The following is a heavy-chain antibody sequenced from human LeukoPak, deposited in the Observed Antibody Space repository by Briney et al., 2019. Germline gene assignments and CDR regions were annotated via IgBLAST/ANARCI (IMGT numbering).Heavy chain of an antibody. J-gene: IGHJ6*02. CDR1: GFTFSNYW. CDR2: IKQDGSEK. V-gene: IGHV3-7*05. CDR3: ARRSVMDV. Sequence: PGWSLRLSCTASGFTFSNYWMSWVRQAPGKGLEWVANIKQDGSEKYYVDSVKGRFTISRDNAKNSLYLQMNSLRAEDTAAYFCARRSVMDVWGQGTTVTVSS.